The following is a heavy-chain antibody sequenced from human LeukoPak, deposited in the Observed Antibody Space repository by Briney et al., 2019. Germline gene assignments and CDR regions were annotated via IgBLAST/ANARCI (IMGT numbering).Heavy chain of an antibody. Sequence: SETLSLTCAVYGGSFSGYYWSWIRQPPGKGLEWIGEINHSGSTNYNPSLKSRVTISVDTSKNQFSLKLSSVTAADTAIYYCARGGGNYGDYIYWYFDLWGRGTLVTVSS. CDR3: ARGGGNYGDYIYWYFDL. J-gene: IGHJ2*01. CDR2: INHSGST. D-gene: IGHD4-17*01. CDR1: GGSFSGYY. V-gene: IGHV4-34*01.